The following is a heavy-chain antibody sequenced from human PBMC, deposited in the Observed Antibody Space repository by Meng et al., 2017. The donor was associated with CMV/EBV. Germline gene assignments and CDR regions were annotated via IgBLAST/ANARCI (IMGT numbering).Heavy chain of an antibody. J-gene: IGHJ4*02. Sequence: GESLKISCAASGFTFSNYAMHWVRQAPGKGPEWVAFIRYDGSNKYYADSVKGRFTISRDNSKNTLYLQMNSLRAEDTAVYYCAKDGRYFGVLRFLDEYDYWGQGTLVTVSS. CDR1: GFTFSNYA. CDR2: IRYDGSNK. V-gene: IGHV3-30*02. D-gene: IGHD3-3*01. CDR3: AKDGRYFGVLRFLDEYDY.